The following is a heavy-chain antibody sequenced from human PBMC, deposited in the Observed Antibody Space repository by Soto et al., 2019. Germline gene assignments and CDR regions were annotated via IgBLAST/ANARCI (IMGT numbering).Heavy chain of an antibody. Sequence: PSETLSLTCTVSGGSISSSSYDWGWIRQPPGKGLEWIGSIYYSGSTYYNPSLKSRVTISVDTSKNQFSLKLSSVTAADTAVYYCARNGSQLVGSCFDCCGRGPLITVSS. CDR1: GGSISSSSYD. CDR2: IYYSGST. V-gene: IGHV4-39*01. J-gene: IGHJ4*02. CDR3: ARNGSQLVGSCFDC. D-gene: IGHD6-13*01.